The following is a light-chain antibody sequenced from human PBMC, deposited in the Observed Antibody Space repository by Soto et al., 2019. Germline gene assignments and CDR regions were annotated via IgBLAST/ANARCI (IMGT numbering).Light chain of an antibody. CDR2: DAS. CDR1: RSVRSY. J-gene: IGKJ5*01. V-gene: IGKV3-11*01. CDR3: QQRYAWPPIT. Sequence: PWERATLSCRASRSVRSYLAWYQQKPGQAPRLLIYDASNRAAGIPARFSGSGSETDFTLTISNLEPEDFAVYYCQQRYAWPPITFGQGTRLEIK.